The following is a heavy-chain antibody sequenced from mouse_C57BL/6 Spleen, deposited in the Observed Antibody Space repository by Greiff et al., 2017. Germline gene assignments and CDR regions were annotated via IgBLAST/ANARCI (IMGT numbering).Heavy chain of an antibody. J-gene: IGHJ4*01. Sequence: VQLKQSGPELVKPGASVKISCKASGYSFTDYNMNWVKQSNGKSLEWIGVINPNYGTTSYNQKFKGKATLTVDQSSSTAYMQLNSLTSEDSAVYYYARACYYGSSFWAMDYWGQGTSVTVSS. CDR1: GYSFTDYN. V-gene: IGHV1-39*01. D-gene: IGHD1-1*01. CDR2: INPNYGTT. CDR3: ARACYYGSSFWAMDY.